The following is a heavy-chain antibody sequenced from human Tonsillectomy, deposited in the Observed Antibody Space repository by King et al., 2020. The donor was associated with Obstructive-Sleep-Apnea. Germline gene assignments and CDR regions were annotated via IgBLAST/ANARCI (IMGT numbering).Heavy chain of an antibody. J-gene: IGHJ3*02. Sequence: VQLVESGGGLVKPGGSLRLSCAASGFTFSDYYMSWIRQAPGKGLEWVSYISSSGSTIYYADSVKGRFTISRDNPKNSLYLQMNSLRAEDTAVYYCARIRMITFGGVIADAFDIWGQGTMVTVSS. D-gene: IGHD3-16*02. CDR1: GFTFSDYY. CDR2: ISSSGSTI. CDR3: ARIRMITFGGVIADAFDI. V-gene: IGHV3-11*01.